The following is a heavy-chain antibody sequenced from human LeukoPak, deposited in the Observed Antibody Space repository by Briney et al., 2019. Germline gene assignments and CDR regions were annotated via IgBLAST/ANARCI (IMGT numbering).Heavy chain of an antibody. CDR3: ASLSGFYLD. CDR2: IYYSGST. D-gene: IGHD3-22*01. V-gene: IGHV4-31*03. CDR1: GGSLSSGGYF. Sequence: PSETLSLTCNVSGGSLSSGGYFWSWIRQHPGKGLEWIGYIYYSGSTYYSPSLKSRVTISVDTSKNQFSLKLNSVTAADTAVYYCASLSGFYLDWGQGTLVTVSS. J-gene: IGHJ4*02.